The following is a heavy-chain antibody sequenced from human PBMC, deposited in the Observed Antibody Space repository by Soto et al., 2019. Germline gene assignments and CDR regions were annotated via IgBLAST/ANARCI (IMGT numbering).Heavy chain of an antibody. CDR3: GPRGAVADPRGY. CDR2: INHSGST. Sequence: PSETLSLTCPVSGGSISSYYWSWIRQPPGKGLEWIGEINHSGSTNYNPSLKSRVAISVDTSKNQFSLNLRSVTAADTAVYYCGPRGAVADPRGYWGQGTLVTVSS. CDR1: GGSISSYY. J-gene: IGHJ4*02. V-gene: IGHV4-34*01. D-gene: IGHD6-19*01.